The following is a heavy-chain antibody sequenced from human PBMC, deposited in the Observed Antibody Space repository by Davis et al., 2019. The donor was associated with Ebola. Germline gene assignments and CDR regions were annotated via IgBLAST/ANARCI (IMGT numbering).Heavy chain of an antibody. J-gene: IGHJ6*03. CDR1: GFTFSSYG. D-gene: IGHD2-21*01. CDR3: AKDVAYCGGDCLYYYYYYMDV. V-gene: IGHV3-30*18. Sequence: GGSLRLSCAASGFTFSSYGMHWVRQAPGKGLEWVAVISYDGSNKYYADSVKGRFTISRDNSKNTLYLQMNSLRAEDTAVYYCAKDVAYCGGDCLYYYYYYMDVWGKGTTVTVTS. CDR2: ISYDGSNK.